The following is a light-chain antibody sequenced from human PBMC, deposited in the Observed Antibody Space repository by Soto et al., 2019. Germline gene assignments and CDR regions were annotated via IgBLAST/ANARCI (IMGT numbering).Light chain of an antibody. CDR3: QQYENYWT. V-gene: IGKV1-5*01. J-gene: IGKJ1*01. CDR2: DAS. CDR1: QSISSW. Sequence: DIQMTQSPSTLSAHAGDKFTITCRASQSISSWLAWYQHKPGKAPNLLIYDASNLDSGVPSRFSGSGSGTEFSLTISNLQPDDCATYYCQQYENYWTFGQGTKVDI.